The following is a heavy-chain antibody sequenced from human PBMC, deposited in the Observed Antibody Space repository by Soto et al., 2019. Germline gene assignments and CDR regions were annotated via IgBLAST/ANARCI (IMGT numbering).Heavy chain of an antibody. J-gene: IGHJ6*02. CDR1: GFTFSSYA. CDR3: AKVHGDYAHYYSYYGMDV. CDR2: ISGSGGST. Sequence: EVQLLESGGGLVQPGGSLRLSCAASGFTFSSYAMSWVRQAPGKGLEWVSAISGSGGSTYYADSVKGRFTISRDNSKNTRYRQMNSLRAEDTAVYYCAKVHGDYAHYYSYYGMDVWGQGTTVTVSS. D-gene: IGHD4-17*01. V-gene: IGHV3-23*01.